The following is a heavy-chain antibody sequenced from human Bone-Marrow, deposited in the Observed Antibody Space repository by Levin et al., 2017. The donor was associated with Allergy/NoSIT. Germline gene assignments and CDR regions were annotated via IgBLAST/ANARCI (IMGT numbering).Heavy chain of an antibody. Sequence: ASETLSLTCNVSGYSIGSGHYWGWIRQPPGKGLEWIANIFHSGNSYYNPSLKTRVTISMDTSKNQFSLKLTSVTAADTAVYYCVRDDWNYGEGGMDVWGQGTTVIVSS. J-gene: IGHJ6*02. V-gene: IGHV4-38-2*02. CDR3: VRDDWNYGEGGMDV. CDR1: GYSIGSGHY. CDR2: IFHSGNS. D-gene: IGHD1-7*01.